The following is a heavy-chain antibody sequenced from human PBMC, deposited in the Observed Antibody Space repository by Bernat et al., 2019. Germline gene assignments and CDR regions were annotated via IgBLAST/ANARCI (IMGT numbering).Heavy chain of an antibody. D-gene: IGHD3-22*01. V-gene: IGHV3-23*01. CDR3: ANGFYGSSGFDY. CDR2: MSGSGGRT. J-gene: IGHJ4*02. Sequence: EVQLLESGGGLVQPGGALRLSCAASGFTFSSYAMSWVRQSPGKGLEWVSAMSGSGGRTYYADSVKGRLTISRDKPKNTQYLQMNSMRAEDKAVYYCANGFYGSSGFDYWGQGTLVTVSS. CDR1: GFTFSSYA.